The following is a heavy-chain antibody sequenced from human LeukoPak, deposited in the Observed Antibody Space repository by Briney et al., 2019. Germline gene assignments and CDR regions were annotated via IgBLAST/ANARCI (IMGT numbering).Heavy chain of an antibody. CDR3: ARVGYCSGGSCYSFDYYYYYMDV. V-gene: IGHV1-18*01. Sequence: ASVKVSCKASGGTFSSYAISWVRQAPGQGLEWMGWISAYNGNTNYAQKLQGRVTMTTDTSTSTAYMELRSLRSDDTAVYYCARVGYCSGGSCYSFDYYYYYMDVWGKGTTVTISS. CDR2: ISAYNGNT. J-gene: IGHJ6*03. D-gene: IGHD2-15*01. CDR1: GGTFSSYA.